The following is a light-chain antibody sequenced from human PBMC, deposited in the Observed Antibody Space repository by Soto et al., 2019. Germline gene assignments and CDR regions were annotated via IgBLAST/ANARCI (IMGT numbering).Light chain of an antibody. V-gene: IGLV1-47*01. J-gene: IGLJ1*01. Sequence: QLVLTQPPSASGTPGQRVTISCSGSSSNIGSNYVYWYHQLPGTAPKLVIYRNNQRPSGVPDRISGSKSGNTASLTVSGLQAEDEADYYCSSYAGSSNVFGTGTKLTVL. CDR2: RNN. CDR1: SSNIGSNY. CDR3: SSYAGSSNV.